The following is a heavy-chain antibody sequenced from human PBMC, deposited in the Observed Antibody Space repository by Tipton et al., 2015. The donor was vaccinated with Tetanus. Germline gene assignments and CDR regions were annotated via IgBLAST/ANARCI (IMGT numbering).Heavy chain of an antibody. CDR2: IYSGGTT. V-gene: IGHV3-53*01. CDR1: GFTVSSNS. CDR3: TRTISNDYVAA. Sequence: SLRLSCAASGFTVSSNSMSWVRQAPGEGLEWVSIIYSGGTTYYADSVKGRFTISRDNSRNTLYLQMSSLRVEDTAVYYRTRTISNDYVAAWGQGTLVTVSS. J-gene: IGHJ4*02. D-gene: IGHD4-17*01.